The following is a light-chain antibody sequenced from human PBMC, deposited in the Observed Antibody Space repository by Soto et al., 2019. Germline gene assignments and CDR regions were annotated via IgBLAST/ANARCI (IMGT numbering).Light chain of an antibody. CDR1: QSLNSDF. CDR3: QPYNNSPPLT. Sequence: EIVLTQSPGTLSLSPGERATLSCRASQSLNSDFLAWYQQRPGQAPRLLIYGASNRATGIPDRFSGSGSGTDFTLTISRLEPEDFAVYFCQPYNNSPPLTFGGGTKVEIK. V-gene: IGKV3-20*01. J-gene: IGKJ4*01. CDR2: GAS.